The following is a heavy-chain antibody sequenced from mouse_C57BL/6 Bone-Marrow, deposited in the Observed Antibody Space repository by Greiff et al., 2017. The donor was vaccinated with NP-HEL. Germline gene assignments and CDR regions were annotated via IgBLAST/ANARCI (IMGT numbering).Heavy chain of an antibody. V-gene: IGHV1-69*01. J-gene: IGHJ4*01. Sequence: QVQLQQPGAELVMPGASVKLSCKASGYTFTSYWMHWVKQRPGQGLEWIGEIDPSDSYTNYNQKFKGKSTLTVDKSSSTAYMQLSSLTSEDSAVYYGGKEYGYLYYYAMDYRGQGTSVTGSS. CDR3: GKEYGYLYYYAMDY. CDR2: IDPSDSYT. D-gene: IGHD2-2*01. CDR1: GYTFTSYW.